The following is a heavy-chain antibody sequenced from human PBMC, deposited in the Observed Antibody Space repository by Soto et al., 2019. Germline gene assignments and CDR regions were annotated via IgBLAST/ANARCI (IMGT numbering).Heavy chain of an antibody. D-gene: IGHD3-16*01. J-gene: IGHJ6*02. CDR3: ARDLGVNSGMDV. V-gene: IGHV3-33*01. Sequence: GSLRLSCAASGFTFSSYGMHWVRQAPGKGLEWVGVIWYDGSNKYYADSVKGRFTISRDNYKNTLYLQMNSLRAEDTAVYYCARDLGVNSGMDVWGQGTTVTVSS. CDR2: IWYDGSNK. CDR1: GFTFSSYG.